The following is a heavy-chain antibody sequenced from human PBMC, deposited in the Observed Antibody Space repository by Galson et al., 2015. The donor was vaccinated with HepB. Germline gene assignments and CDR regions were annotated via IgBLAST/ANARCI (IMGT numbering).Heavy chain of an antibody. J-gene: IGHJ3*01. CDR1: GFTFRDFW. CDR2: INSDGSTT. CDR3: AKGGYSAACDV. D-gene: IGHD2-15*01. V-gene: IGHV3-74*01. Sequence: SLRLSCAASGFTFRDFWMLWVRQVPGKGLVGVSRINSDGSTTGYADSVRGRFTISRDNVNRILYLEMSSLRAEDTAVYYCAKGGYSAACDVWGQGTMVTVSS.